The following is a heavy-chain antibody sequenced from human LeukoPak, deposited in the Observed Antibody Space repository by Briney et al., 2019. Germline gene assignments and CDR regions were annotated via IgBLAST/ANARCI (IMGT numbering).Heavy chain of an antibody. V-gene: IGHV3-72*01. J-gene: IGHJ4*02. D-gene: IGHD2-21*02. CDR1: GFTSSDHY. Sequence: PGGSLRLSCAASGFTSSDHYMDWVRQAPGEGLEWVGRTRNKAESYTTEYAASVKGRFTISRDASKNSLFLQMNSLKTEDTAVYYCARGAYCGSGCHVPFDYWGQGTLVTVSS. CDR2: TRNKAESYTT. CDR3: ARGAYCGSGCHVPFDY.